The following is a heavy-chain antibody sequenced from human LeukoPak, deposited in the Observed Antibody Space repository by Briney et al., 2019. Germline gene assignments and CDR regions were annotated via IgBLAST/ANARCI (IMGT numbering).Heavy chain of an antibody. Sequence: GASVKVSCKASGGTFSSYAISWVRQAPGQGLEWMGGIIPIFGTANYAQKFQGRVTITADKSTSTAYMELSSLRSEDTAVYYCAIKGRDGYNWDGHYYMDVWGKGTTVTVSS. CDR3: AIKGRDGYNWDGHYYMDV. D-gene: IGHD5-24*01. CDR2: IIPIFGTA. V-gene: IGHV1-69*06. J-gene: IGHJ6*03. CDR1: GGTFSSYA.